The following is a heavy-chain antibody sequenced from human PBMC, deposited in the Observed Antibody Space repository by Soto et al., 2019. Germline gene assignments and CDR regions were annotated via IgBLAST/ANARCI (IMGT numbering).Heavy chain of an antibody. CDR1: GFTFSAYD. CDR2: IGAADDP. CDR3: ARAYSGRLPRRADYYFDS. D-gene: IGHD2-15*01. J-gene: IGHJ4*02. V-gene: IGHV3-13*05. Sequence: GGSLRLSCAASGFTFSAYDMHWVRQTTGKGLEWVSAIGAADDPYYLGSVKGRFTISRENAKNSLYLQMNSLRAEDTAVYYCARAYSGRLPRRADYYFDSWGQGTPVTVSS.